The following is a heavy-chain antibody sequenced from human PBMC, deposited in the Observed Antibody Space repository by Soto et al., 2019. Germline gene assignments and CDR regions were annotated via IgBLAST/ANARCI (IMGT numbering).Heavy chain of an antibody. CDR1: GGSISSSSYY. J-gene: IGHJ4*02. CDR2: IYYSGST. D-gene: IGHD6-6*01. CDR3: ARHARLSSIAARPYFDY. V-gene: IGHV4-39*01. Sequence: SETLSLTCTVSGGSISSSSYYWGWIRQPPGKGLEWIGSIYYSGSTYYNPSLKSRVTISVDTSKNQFSLKLSSVTAADTAVYYCARHARLSSIAARPYFDYWGQGTLVTVSS.